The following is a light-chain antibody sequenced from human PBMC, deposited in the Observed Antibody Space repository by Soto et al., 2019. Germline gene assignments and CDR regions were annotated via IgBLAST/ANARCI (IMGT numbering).Light chain of an antibody. J-gene: IGKJ2*01. CDR1: RSLLHSNGNYY. V-gene: IGKV2-28*01. Sequence: IVMTQSPLSLPVIPGEPASISCRPSRSLLHSNGNYYLDWYFQKPGQSPRLLISLTFNRASGVPDRISGSGSGTYFTLKINRVEAEDVGTYYCMQTLETPHTFGQGTKLEIK. CDR2: LTF. CDR3: MQTLETPHT.